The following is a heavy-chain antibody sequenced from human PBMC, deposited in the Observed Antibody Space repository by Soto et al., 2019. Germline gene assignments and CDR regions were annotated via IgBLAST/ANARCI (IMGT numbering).Heavy chain of an antibody. J-gene: IGHJ1*01. CDR2: ISGSGGST. CDR1: GFTFSSYA. D-gene: IGHD3-22*01. CDR3: AKDFMGSSGYYSYFQH. V-gene: IGHV3-23*01. Sequence: GGSLRLSCAASGFTFSSYAMSWVRQAPGKGLEWVSAISGSGGSTYYADSVKGRFTISRDNSKNTLYLQMNSLRAEDTAVYYCAKDFMGSSGYYSYFQHWGQGTLVTVSS.